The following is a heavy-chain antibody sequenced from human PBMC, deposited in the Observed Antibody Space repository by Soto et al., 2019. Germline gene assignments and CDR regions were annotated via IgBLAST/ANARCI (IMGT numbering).Heavy chain of an antibody. CDR1: GFTFSSYA. CDR2: ITGSGGDT. CDR3: AKGSASSRPYFFDY. D-gene: IGHD2-2*01. Sequence: GGSLRLSCAASGFTFSSYAMSWVRQAPGKGLEWVPAITGSGGDTYHADSVKGRFTISRDNAKNTLYLQMSSLRVEDTAVYYCAKGSASSRPYFFDYWGQGTLVTVSS. J-gene: IGHJ4*02. V-gene: IGHV3-23*01.